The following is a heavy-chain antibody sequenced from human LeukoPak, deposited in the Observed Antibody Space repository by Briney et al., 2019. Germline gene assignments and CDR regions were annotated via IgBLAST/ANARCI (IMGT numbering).Heavy chain of an antibody. CDR3: ARLYYDFWSGYYPGPTWYYYYMDV. CDR2: ISSSGSTI. CDR1: GFTFSSYE. J-gene: IGHJ6*03. D-gene: IGHD3-3*01. Sequence: PGGSLRLSCAASGFTFSSYEMNWVRQAPGKGLEWVSYISSSGSTIYYADSVKGRFTISRDNAKNSLYLQMNSLRAEDTAVYYCARLYYDFWSGYYPGPTWYYYYMDVWGKGTTVTVSS. V-gene: IGHV3-48*03.